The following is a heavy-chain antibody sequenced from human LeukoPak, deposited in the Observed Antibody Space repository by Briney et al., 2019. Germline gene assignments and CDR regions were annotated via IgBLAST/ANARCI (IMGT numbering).Heavy chain of an antibody. D-gene: IGHD5/OR15-5a*01. CDR3: ARENIVSTRDFDF. J-gene: IGHJ4*02. V-gene: IGHV4-39*07. CDR1: GGSIYTDDYY. CDR2: LFYSGTM. Sequence: SETLSLTCTVSGGSIYTDDYYWAWIRQPPGKALEWVGSLFYSGTMYYNPSLKGRITMLVDTSKSQFSLDLNSVTAADTAVYYCARENIVSTRDFDFWGQGALVTVSS.